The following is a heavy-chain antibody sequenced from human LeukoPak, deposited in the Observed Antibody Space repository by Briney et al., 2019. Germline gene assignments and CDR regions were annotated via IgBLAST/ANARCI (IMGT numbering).Heavy chain of an antibody. CDR3: ARSQLSWYESFQH. V-gene: IGHV4-4*07. J-gene: IGHJ1*01. CDR1: GGSISSYY. Sequence: PSETLSLTCTVSGGSISSYYWSWIRQPAGKGLEWIGRIYISGSTNYNPSLKSRVTISVDTSKNQFSLKLSSVTAADTAVYYCARSQLSWYESFQHWGQGTLVTVSS. D-gene: IGHD6-13*01. CDR2: IYISGST.